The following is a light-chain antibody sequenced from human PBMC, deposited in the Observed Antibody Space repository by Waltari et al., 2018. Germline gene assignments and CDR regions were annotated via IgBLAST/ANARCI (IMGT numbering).Light chain of an antibody. CDR1: QSVSSK. Sequence: EIVMTQSPATLSVSPGERATLSCRSSQSVSSKLAWYQQKLCQAPRLLIYGASTRATGIPARFSGSGCGTEFTLTIRSLQSEDFALYYWQQYNNWPPFTFGQGTELEIK. V-gene: IGKV3-15*01. CDR2: GAS. CDR3: QQYNNWPPFT. J-gene: IGKJ2*01.